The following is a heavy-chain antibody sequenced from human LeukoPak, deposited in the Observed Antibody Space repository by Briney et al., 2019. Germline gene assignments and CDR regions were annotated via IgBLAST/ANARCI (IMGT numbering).Heavy chain of an antibody. D-gene: IGHD6-19*01. CDR3: ARDSGRGWYEFQ. J-gene: IGHJ4*02. CDR1: GYTFYNYA. Sequence: ASVKVSCKASGYTFYNYAIHWLRQAPGQGLEWMGWINTRTGDTEYSQKFQGRVSITKDTPESTAYMELRSLRSEDMAVYYCARDSGRGWYEFQWGQGTLVTVSS. CDR2: INTRTGDT. V-gene: IGHV1-3*03.